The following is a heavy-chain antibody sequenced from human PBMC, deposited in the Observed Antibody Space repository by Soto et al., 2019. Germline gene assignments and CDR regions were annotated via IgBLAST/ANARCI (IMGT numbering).Heavy chain of an antibody. V-gene: IGHV4-34*01. Sequence: QVQLQQWGAGLLKPSETLSLTCAVYGGSFSGYYWSWIRQPPGKGLEWIGEINHSGSTNYNPSLKSRVTISVDTSKSQCSLKLSSGTAADTAVYYCARGGGITIFGVVIAFDIWGQGPMVTVSS. CDR2: INHSGST. J-gene: IGHJ3*02. CDR3: ARGGGITIFGVVIAFDI. D-gene: IGHD3-3*01. CDR1: GGSFSGYY.